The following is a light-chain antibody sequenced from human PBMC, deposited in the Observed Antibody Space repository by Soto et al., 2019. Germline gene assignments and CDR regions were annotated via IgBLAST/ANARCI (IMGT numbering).Light chain of an antibody. CDR1: QGISCY. Sequence: DLQLTQSPSFLSASVGDRVTITCRASQGISCYLAWYQQKPGKAPKLLIYAASTLQSGVPSSFSGSGSGTEFTLTISSLQPEDCATYYCQQLNSYPYSFGQGTKLEIK. V-gene: IGKV1-9*01. CDR3: QQLNSYPYS. CDR2: AAS. J-gene: IGKJ2*01.